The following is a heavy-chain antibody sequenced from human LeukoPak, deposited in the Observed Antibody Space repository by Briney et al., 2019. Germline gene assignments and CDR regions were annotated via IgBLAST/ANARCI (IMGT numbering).Heavy chain of an antibody. J-gene: IGHJ3*02. Sequence: SETLSLTCTVSGGSISRTSYYWDWFRQPPGKGLEWIGNVFDSGSTHYNPSLKSRVTISVDTSKNQFSLRLSSVTAADTAVYYCARHTRPGHSGYENAFDIWGQGTMVTVSS. CDR3: ARHTRPGHSGYENAFDI. D-gene: IGHD5-12*01. CDR1: GGSISRTSYY. CDR2: VFDSGST. V-gene: IGHV4-39*01.